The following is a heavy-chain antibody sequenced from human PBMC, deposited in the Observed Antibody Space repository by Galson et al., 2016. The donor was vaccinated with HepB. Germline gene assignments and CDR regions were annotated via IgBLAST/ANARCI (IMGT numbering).Heavy chain of an antibody. CDR3: ARLVYYGSGSYWYFDL. CDR1: GVSINSNNW. J-gene: IGHJ2*01. CDR2: IDYTGST. V-gene: IGHV4-28*01. D-gene: IGHD3-10*01. Sequence: SETLSLTCAVSGVSINSNNWWGWIRQAPGKGLEWIGYIDYTGSTYYNPSVKSRVTMSVDTSKDQFSLKLNSVTAADTAMYYCARLVYYGSGSYWYFDLWGRGTLVTVSS.